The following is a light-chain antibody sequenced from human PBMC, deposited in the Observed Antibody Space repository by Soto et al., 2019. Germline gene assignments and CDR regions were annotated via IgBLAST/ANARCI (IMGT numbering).Light chain of an antibody. Sequence: QSALTQPASVAGSPGQSITISCTGTISNVGTYNYGSWYQHHPGKAPKLIIYEVSNRPSGFSNRFSGSKSGSTASLTNSGLQAEYDADYHCPSYTRDTALVFGTGTKLTVL. CDR1: ISNVGTYNY. J-gene: IGLJ1*01. V-gene: IGLV2-14*01. CDR2: EVS. CDR3: PSYTRDTALV.